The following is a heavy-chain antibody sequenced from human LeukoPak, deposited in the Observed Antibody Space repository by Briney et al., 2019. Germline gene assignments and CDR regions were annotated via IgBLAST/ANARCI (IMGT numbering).Heavy chain of an antibody. V-gene: IGHV3-74*01. CDR1: GFTFSDYY. Sequence: GGSLRLSCAASGFTFSDYYMSWIRQAPGKGLVWVSLINADGSTTTYADSVKGRFTISRDNARNTVSLQMNSLTIEDTAVYYCVVVVEPPDSDGFDVWGQGTMITVSS. CDR2: INADGSTT. CDR3: VVVVEPPDSDGFDV. J-gene: IGHJ3*01. D-gene: IGHD1-14*01.